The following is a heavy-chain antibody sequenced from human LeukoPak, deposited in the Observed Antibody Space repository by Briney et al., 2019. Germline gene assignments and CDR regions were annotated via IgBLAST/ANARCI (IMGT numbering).Heavy chain of an antibody. J-gene: IGHJ3*02. CDR1: GFTFSSYA. CDR3: AKDPYDSSAYYYNRNGFDI. Sequence: GGSLRLSCAASGFTFSSYAMSWVRQAPGKGLEWVSAISGSGGSTYYADSVKGRFTISRDNSKNTLYLQMNSLRAEDTAVYYCAKDPYDSSAYYYNRNGFDIWGQGTMVTVSS. CDR2: ISGSGGST. V-gene: IGHV3-23*01. D-gene: IGHD3-22*01.